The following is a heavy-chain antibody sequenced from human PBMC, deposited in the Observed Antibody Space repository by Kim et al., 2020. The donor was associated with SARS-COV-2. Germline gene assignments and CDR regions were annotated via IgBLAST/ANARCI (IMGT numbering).Heavy chain of an antibody. Sequence: GGSLRLSCAASGFTFSSYWMHWVRQAPGKGLVWVSRINSDGSSTSYADSVKGRFTISRDNAKNTLYLQMNSLRAEDTAVYYCARGGGSSGYYAGVVYWGQGTLVTVPS. J-gene: IGHJ4*02. D-gene: IGHD3-22*01. V-gene: IGHV3-74*01. CDR1: GFTFSSYW. CDR3: ARGGGSSGYYAGVVY. CDR2: INSDGSST.